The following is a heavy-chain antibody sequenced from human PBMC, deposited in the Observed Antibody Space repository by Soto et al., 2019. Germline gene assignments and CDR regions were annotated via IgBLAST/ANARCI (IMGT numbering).Heavy chain of an antibody. CDR1: GFTFSGSA. Sequence: PGGSLRLSCAASGFTFSGSAMHWVRQASGKGLEWVGRIRSKANSYATAYAASVKGRFTISRDDSKNTAYLQMNSLKTEDTAVYYCTRPSLDTILRKDYGMDVWGQGTTVTVSS. J-gene: IGHJ6*02. CDR3: TRPSLDTILRKDYGMDV. D-gene: IGHD3-3*01. CDR2: IRSKANSYAT. V-gene: IGHV3-73*01.